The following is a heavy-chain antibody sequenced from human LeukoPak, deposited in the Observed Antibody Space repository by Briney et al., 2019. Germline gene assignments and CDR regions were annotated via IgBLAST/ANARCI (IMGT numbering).Heavy chain of an antibody. D-gene: IGHD6-19*01. Sequence: GGSLRLSCAASGFTFSSYGMSWFRQAPGKGLEWLSAISGSGGSTYYADSVQGRFTISRDNSKNTLYLQMSSLRAEDTAVYYCANSPKTADCGQGSLLTVSS. V-gene: IGHV3-23*01. CDR3: ANSPKTAD. CDR2: ISGSGGST. J-gene: IGHJ4*02. CDR1: GFTFSSYG.